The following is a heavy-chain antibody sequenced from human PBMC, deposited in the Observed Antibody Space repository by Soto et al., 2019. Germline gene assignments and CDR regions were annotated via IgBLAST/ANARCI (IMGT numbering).Heavy chain of an antibody. V-gene: IGHV4-34*01. CDR3: ARGEGRLVGTWFDP. CDR2: INHSGST. CDR1: GGSFSRYY. D-gene: IGHD5-12*01. J-gene: IGHJ5*02. Sequence: SETLSLTCDVYGGSFSRYYWNWIRQPPGKGLEWLGEINHSGSTNYNPSLESRVTISLDTSKTQFSPKLTSVTAADTAVYYCARGEGRLVGTWFDPWGQGTLVTVSS.